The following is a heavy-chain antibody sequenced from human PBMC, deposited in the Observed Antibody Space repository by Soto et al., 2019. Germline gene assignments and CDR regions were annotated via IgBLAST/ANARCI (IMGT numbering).Heavy chain of an antibody. J-gene: IGHJ4*02. CDR1: GYPFGTYA. CDR2: ISTNSGNT. V-gene: IGHV1-18*04. Sequence: EASVKVSCKASGYPFGTYAITWVRQAPGQGLEWVGWISTNSGNTYYAQNFQGRVTLTTDTSTTTAYMELMSLKSDDTAIYYFARSYNWNSEGFDHWGQGTLVTVSS. CDR3: ARSYNWNSEGFDH. D-gene: IGHD1-7*01.